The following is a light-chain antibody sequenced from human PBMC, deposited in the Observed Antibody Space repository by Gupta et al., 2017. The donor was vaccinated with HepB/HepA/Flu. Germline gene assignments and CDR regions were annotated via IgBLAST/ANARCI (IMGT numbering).Light chain of an antibody. J-gene: IGKJ5*01. CDR3: QQEDDHPRT. CDR1: QDISKY. V-gene: IGKV1-33*01. CDR2: ETS. Sequence: IQITQSPSSLSASVVDRVTITCHASQDISKYLNWYQQKAGQAPKLLIYETSRVETGVPTRFSGSGSATDFILTIISLQPEDAAKYYCQQEDDHPRTFGQGTQIEIK.